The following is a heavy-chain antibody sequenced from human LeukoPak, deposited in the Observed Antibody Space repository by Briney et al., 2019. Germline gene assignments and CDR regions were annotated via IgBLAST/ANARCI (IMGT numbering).Heavy chain of an antibody. CDR1: GGSFSGYY. J-gene: IGHJ4*02. Sequence: SETLSLTCAVYGGSFSGYYWSRIRQPPGKGLEWIGYLFYSGSTNYNPSLKSRVTISADTSKNQFSLKLTAVNTADTAVYYCARDSGYSYGYDYWGLGTLVTVSS. CDR2: LFYSGST. V-gene: IGHV4-59*01. D-gene: IGHD5-18*01. CDR3: ARDSGYSYGYDY.